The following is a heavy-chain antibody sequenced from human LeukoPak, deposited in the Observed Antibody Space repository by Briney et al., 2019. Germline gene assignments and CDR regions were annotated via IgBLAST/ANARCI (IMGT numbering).Heavy chain of an antibody. CDR2: INSGGDAT. CDR1: GFSFSAYT. V-gene: IGHV3-23*01. CDR3: AKAAVIIGLAAFDT. D-gene: IGHD2-21*01. Sequence: GSLRLSCAASGFSFSAYTMSWVRQAPGKGPEWVSAINSGGDATSYADSVRGRFTISRDNSKNTLYLQMNSLRAEDTAVYSCAKAAVIIGLAAFDTWGQGTMVTVSS. J-gene: IGHJ3*02.